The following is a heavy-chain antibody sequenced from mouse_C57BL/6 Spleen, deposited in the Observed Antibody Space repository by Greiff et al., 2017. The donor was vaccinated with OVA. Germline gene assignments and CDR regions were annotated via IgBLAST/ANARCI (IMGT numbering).Heavy chain of an antibody. CDR2: INPGSGGT. CDR1: GYAFTNYL. D-gene: IGHD1-1*01. J-gene: IGHJ4*01. V-gene: IGHV1-54*01. CDR3: ARERGYGSSYYAMDY. Sequence: QVQLQKSGAELVRPGTSVKVSCKASGYAFTNYLIEWVKQRPGQGLEWIGVINPGSGGTNYNEKFKGKATLTADKSSSTAYMQLSSLTSEDSAVYFCARERGYGSSYYAMDYWGQGTSVTVSS.